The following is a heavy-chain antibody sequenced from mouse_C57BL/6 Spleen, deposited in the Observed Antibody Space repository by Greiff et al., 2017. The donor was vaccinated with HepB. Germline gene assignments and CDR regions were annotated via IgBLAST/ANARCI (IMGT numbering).Heavy chain of an antibody. CDR3: ARERGYSTVVATNAMDY. J-gene: IGHJ4*01. D-gene: IGHD1-1*01. V-gene: IGHV1-55*01. CDR1: GYTFTSYW. Sequence: QVQLQQPGAELVKPGASVKMSCKASGYTFTSYWITWVKQRPGQGLEWIGDIYPGSGSTNYNEKFKSKATLTVDTSSSTAYMQLSSLTSEDSAVYYCARERGYSTVVATNAMDYWGQGTSVTVSS. CDR2: IYPGSGST.